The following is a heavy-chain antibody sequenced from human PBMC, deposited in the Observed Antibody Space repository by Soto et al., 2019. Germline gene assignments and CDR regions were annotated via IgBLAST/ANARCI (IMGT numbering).Heavy chain of an antibody. CDR2: IKTTTDGGTT. CDR3: IAPYDFWSGLHYYYYYGMDV. J-gene: IGHJ6*02. CDR1: GFTFSNAW. D-gene: IGHD3-3*01. V-gene: IGHV3-15*01. Sequence: EVQLVESGGDFVKPGGSLRISCAASGFTFSNAWMSWVRQAPGKGLEWVGLIKTTTDGGTTDYAAPVKGRFSILRDDSKNTVYLQMNSLKTEETCVYYCIAPYDFWSGLHYYYYYGMDVWGQGTTVTVSS.